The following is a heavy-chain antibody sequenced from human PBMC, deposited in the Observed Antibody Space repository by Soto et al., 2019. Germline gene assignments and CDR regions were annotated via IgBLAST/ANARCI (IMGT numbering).Heavy chain of an antibody. Sequence: GGSLRLSCAASGVIFINAWMNWVRQAPGKGLEWVGHIKTETDGGTADYAAPVKGRFTISRDDSRNIVYLQINSLKTEDTTVYYVSTDARRIVGGAWFDYWGQGALVTVSS. CDR2: IKTETDGGTA. J-gene: IGHJ5*01. CDR1: GVIFINAW. CDR3: STDARRIVGGAWFDY. D-gene: IGHD1-26*01. V-gene: IGHV3-15*07.